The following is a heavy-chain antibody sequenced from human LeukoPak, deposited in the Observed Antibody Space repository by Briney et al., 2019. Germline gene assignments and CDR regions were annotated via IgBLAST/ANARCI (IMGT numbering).Heavy chain of an antibody. J-gene: IGHJ3*02. V-gene: IGHV4-4*02. Sequence: RSSETLSLTCAVSGGSISSSNWWSWVRQPPGKGLEWIGEIYHSGSTNYNPSLKSRVTISVDKSKNQFSLKLSSVTAADTAVYYCAVDYGDYSRAFDIWGQGTMVTVSS. CDR3: AVDYGDYSRAFDI. CDR2: IYHSGST. D-gene: IGHD4-17*01. CDR1: GGSISSSNW.